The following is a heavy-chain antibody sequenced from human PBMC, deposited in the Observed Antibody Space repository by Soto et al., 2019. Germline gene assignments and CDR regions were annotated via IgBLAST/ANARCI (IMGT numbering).Heavy chain of an antibody. CDR2: SSWYSNVI. CDR3: AKGGPDGFCSGGRCYFDY. CDR1: GFTLNPYD. D-gene: IGHD2-15*01. V-gene: IGHV3-9*01. Sequence: PGGSLRHPCAASGFTLNPYDQLLVRRVPGKGLEWVSSSSWYSNVIGYADSVKGRFTISRDNAKNSLYLQMNSLRPEDTALYYCAKGGPDGFCSGGRCYFDYWGQGT. J-gene: IGHJ4*02.